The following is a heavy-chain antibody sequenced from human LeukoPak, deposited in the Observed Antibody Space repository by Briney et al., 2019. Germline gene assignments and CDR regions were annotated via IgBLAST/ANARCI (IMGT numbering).Heavy chain of an antibody. CDR2: IYSSGRS. CDR1: GGSISSYY. D-gene: IGHD6-13*01. CDR3: ARHKAADYALPSSSWSLYYYYYGMDV. J-gene: IGHJ6*02. Sequence: PSETLSLTCTVSGGSISSYYWSWIRQRPGKGLEWIGNIYSSGRSNYNPSLNSRVTISVDTSQNQFSLKLSSVTAADTAVYYCARHKAADYALPSSSWSLYYYYYGMDVWGQGTTVTVSS. V-gene: IGHV4-59*08.